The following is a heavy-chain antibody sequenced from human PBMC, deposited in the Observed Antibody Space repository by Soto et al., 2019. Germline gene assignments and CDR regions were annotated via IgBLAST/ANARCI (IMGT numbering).Heavy chain of an antibody. CDR2: IYPGDSDT. CDR3: ARQVYTVVTPIDL. CDR1: GYIFTNYW. J-gene: IGHJ5*02. V-gene: IGHV5-51*01. Sequence: GESLKISCQGSGYIFTNYWIGWVRQMPGKGLEWMGIIYPGDSDTRYSPSFQGQVTISADKSISTAYLQWSSLRDEDTAVYYCARQVYTVVTPIDLWGQGTLVTVSS. D-gene: IGHD2-21*02.